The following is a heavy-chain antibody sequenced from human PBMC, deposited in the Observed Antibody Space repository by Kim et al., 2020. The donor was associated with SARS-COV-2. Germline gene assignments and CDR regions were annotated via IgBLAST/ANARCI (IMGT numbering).Heavy chain of an antibody. CDR2: INSDGSST. CDR3: TRESSSPGDYRIDV. D-gene: IGHD6-13*01. CDR1: GFIYSGYW. J-gene: IGHJ6*02. Sequence: GGSLRLSCAASGFIYSGYWMHWVRQAPGKGLVWVSRINSDGSSTKYADSVKGRFTISRDNTKNTLYLQMDSLRAEDTAVYYCTRESSSPGDYRIDVWGQG. V-gene: IGHV3-74*03.